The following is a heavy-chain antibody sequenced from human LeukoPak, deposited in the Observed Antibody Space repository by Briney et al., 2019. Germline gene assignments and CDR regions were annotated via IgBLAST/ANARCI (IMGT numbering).Heavy chain of an antibody. Sequence: GGALRLSCAASGFTFSSYAMSWVRQAPGKGLEWVSAISGSGGSTYYADSVKGRFTISRDNSENTLYLQMNSLRAEDTAVYYCAKESYSSGWYAYFDYWGQGTLVTVSS. V-gene: IGHV3-23*01. CDR1: GFTFSSYA. CDR2: ISGSGGST. CDR3: AKESYSSGWYAYFDY. J-gene: IGHJ4*02. D-gene: IGHD6-19*01.